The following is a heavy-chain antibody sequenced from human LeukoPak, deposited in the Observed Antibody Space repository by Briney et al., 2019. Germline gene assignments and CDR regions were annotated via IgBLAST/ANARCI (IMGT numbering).Heavy chain of an antibody. D-gene: IGHD4-23*01. CDR2: ITPNSGGT. CDR3: ARDFPHDYGGKGDWFDP. J-gene: IGHJ5*02. CDR1: RYTFIPYS. Sequence: ASVHVSFKASRYTFIPYSLLSLPPAPIHRHQGLICITPNSGGTNYAQKFQGRVTMTRDTSISTAYMELSRLRSDDTAVYYCARDFPHDYGGKGDWFDPWGQGTLVTVSS. V-gene: IGHV1-2*02.